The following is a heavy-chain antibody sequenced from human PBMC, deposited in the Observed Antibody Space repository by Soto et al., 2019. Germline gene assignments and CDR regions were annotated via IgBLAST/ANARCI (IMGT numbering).Heavy chain of an antibody. Sequence: QVQLVQSGAEVKKPGASVNVSCEASGYTFTGSSIHWVRQAPGQGLEWMGYINPNSGDTIFAQKFQSRVTMTRDTSISPAYMELSRVASDDTAVYYCARDLTGDPNYWGQGTLVTVSS. D-gene: IGHD7-27*01. CDR2: INPNSGDT. CDR3: ARDLTGDPNY. J-gene: IGHJ4*02. V-gene: IGHV1-2*02. CDR1: GYTFTGSS.